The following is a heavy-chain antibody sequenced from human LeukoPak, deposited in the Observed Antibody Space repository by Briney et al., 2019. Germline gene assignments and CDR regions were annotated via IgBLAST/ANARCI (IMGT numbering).Heavy chain of an antibody. Sequence: GGSLRLSCAASGFTFSSYSMNWVRQAPGKGLEWVSSISSSSSYIYYADSVKGRFTISRDNAKNSLYLQMNSLRAEDTAVYYCARSIGYCSGGSGYSVRPTPAYGRHVWGQGTTLRVPS. V-gene: IGHV3-21*01. D-gene: IGHD2-15*01. CDR3: ARSIGYCSGGSGYSVRPTPAYGRHV. J-gene: IGHJ6*02. CDR2: ISSSSSYI. CDR1: GFTFSSYS.